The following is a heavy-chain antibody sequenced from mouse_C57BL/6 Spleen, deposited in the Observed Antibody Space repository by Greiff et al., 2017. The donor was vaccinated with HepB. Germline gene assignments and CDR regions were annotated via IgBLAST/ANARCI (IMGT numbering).Heavy chain of an antibody. CDR1: GYTFTSYG. CDR2: IYPRSGNT. V-gene: IGHV1-81*01. J-gene: IGHJ4*01. D-gene: IGHD2-3*01. Sequence: QVQLQQSGAELARPGASVKLSCKASGYTFTSYGISWVKQRTGQGLEWIGEIYPRSGNTYYNEKFKGKATLTADKSSSTAYMELRSLTSEDSAVYFCARDGDGYYGTYAMDYWGQGTSVTVSS. CDR3: ARDGDGYYGTYAMDY.